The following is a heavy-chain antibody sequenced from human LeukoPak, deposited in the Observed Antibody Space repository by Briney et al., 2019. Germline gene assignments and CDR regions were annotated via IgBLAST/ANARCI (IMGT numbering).Heavy chain of an antibody. Sequence: GGSLRLSCAASGFTFSSYSMNWVRQAPGKGLEWVSSISSSSSYIYYADSVKGRFTISGDNAKNSLYLQMNSLRAEDTAVYYCARDPSGATGHWGQGTLVTVSS. CDR3: ARDPSGATGH. CDR2: ISSSSSYI. V-gene: IGHV3-21*01. CDR1: GFTFSSYS. D-gene: IGHD1-26*01. J-gene: IGHJ4*02.